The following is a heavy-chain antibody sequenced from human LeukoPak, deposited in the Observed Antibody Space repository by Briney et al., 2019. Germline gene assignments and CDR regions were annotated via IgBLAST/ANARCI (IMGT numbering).Heavy chain of an antibody. CDR1: GGTFSSYA. Sequence: PVKVSCKASGGTFSSYAISWVRQAPGQGLEWMGGIIPIFGIANYTQKFQGRVTITADKSTSTAYMELSSLRSEDTAVYYFARSPMVRGVITPNFDYGGQGPLVTVSS. CDR3: ARSPMVRGVITPNFDY. CDR2: IIPIFGIA. D-gene: IGHD3-10*01. J-gene: IGHJ4*02. V-gene: IGHV1-69*10.